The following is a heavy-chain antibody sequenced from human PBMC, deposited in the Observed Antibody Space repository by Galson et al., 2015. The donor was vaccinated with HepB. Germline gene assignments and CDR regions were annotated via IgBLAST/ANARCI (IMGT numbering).Heavy chain of an antibody. CDR1: GYTFTGYY. D-gene: IGHD4-17*01. CDR2: INPNSGGT. Sequence: SVKASCKASGYTFTGYYMQWVRQAPGQGLEWMGWINPNSGGTNYAQKFQDRVTMTRDTSISTAYMELSRLRSDDTAVYYCARAGDYNTFDMWGQGTMVTVSS. J-gene: IGHJ3*02. V-gene: IGHV1-2*02. CDR3: ARAGDYNTFDM.